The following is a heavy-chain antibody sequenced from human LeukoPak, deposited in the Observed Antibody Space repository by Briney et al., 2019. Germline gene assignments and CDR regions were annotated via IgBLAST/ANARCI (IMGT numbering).Heavy chain of an antibody. CDR2: ISSSSSTI. V-gene: IGHV3-48*01. Sequence: PGGSLRHSCAASGFTFSSYSMNWVRQAPGKGLEWVSYISSSSSTIYYADSVKGRFTISRDNARNSLYLQMNSLRAEDTAVYYCARVDYYYYYYMDVWGKGTTVTVSS. CDR3: ARVDYYYYYYMDV. CDR1: GFTFSSYS. J-gene: IGHJ6*03.